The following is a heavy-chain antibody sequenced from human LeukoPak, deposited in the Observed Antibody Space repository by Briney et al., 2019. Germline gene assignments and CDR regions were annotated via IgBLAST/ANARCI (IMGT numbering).Heavy chain of an antibody. Sequence: ASVKVSCKASGYTFTSYDINWVRQATGQGLEWMGWMNPNSGNTGYAQKFQGRVTMTRNTSVGTAYMELSSLRSEDTAVYYCARGVGPSYYYYYYMDVWGKGTSVTVSS. J-gene: IGHJ6*03. CDR2: MNPNSGNT. CDR1: GYTFTSYD. CDR3: ARGVGPSYYYYYYMDV. V-gene: IGHV1-8*01. D-gene: IGHD1-26*01.